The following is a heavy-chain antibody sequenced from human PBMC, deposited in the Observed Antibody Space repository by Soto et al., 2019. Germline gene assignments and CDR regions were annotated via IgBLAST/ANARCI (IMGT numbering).Heavy chain of an antibody. CDR1: GYTFTSYG. J-gene: IGHJ4*02. CDR2: ISAYHGNT. V-gene: IGHV1-18*01. D-gene: IGHD6-19*01. Sequence: QVHLVQSGPEVTKPGASVKVSCTASGYTFTSYGISWVRQAPGQGLEWMGWISAYHGNTNYAQILQGRVTMTTDTSTSTAYMELRSLRSDDTAVYYCARDGREKPWHTNGAYWGQRKLVTVSS. CDR3: ARDGREKPWHTNGAY.